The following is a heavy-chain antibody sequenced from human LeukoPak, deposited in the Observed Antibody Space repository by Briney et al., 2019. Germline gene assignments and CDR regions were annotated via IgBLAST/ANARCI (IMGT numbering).Heavy chain of an antibody. Sequence: GASVKVSCKASGGTFSSYAISWVRQAPGQGLEWMGGIIPIFGTANYAQKFQGRVTITADESTSTAYMELSRLRSDDTAVYYCAKTSCSGGSCYLDYWGQGTLVTVSS. J-gene: IGHJ4*02. CDR2: IIPIFGTA. CDR3: AKTSCSGGSCYLDY. D-gene: IGHD2-15*01. V-gene: IGHV1-69*13. CDR1: GGTFSSYA.